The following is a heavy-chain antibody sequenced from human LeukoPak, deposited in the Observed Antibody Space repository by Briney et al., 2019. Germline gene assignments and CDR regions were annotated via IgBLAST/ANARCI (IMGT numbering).Heavy chain of an antibody. D-gene: IGHD3-22*01. J-gene: IGHJ4*02. CDR2: INPNSGGT. CDR1: GYTFTSYY. Sequence: RASVKVSCKASGYTFTSYYMHWVRQAPGQGLEWMGWINPNSGGTNYAQKFQGWVTMTRDTSISTAYMELSRLRSDDTAVYYCARATPYDSSGYYPTEAFDYWGQGTLVTVSS. CDR3: ARATPYDSSGYYPTEAFDY. V-gene: IGHV1-2*04.